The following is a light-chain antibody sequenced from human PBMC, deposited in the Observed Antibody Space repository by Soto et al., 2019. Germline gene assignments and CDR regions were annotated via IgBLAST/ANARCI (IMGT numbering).Light chain of an antibody. CDR2: AAS. CDR1: QGISSW. V-gene: IGKV1D-12*01. Sequence: DIQMTQSPSSVSASVGDRVTITCRASQGISSWLAWYQQKQGKAPKLLIYAASSLQSGVPSRFSGSGCGTEFNITISSLLPEDVATYDCQQSNSLPLTVGGGTKVEIK. J-gene: IGKJ4*02. CDR3: QQSNSLPLT.